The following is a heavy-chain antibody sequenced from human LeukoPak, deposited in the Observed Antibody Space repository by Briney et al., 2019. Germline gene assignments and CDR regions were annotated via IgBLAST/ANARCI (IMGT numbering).Heavy chain of an antibody. V-gene: IGHV3-23*01. J-gene: IGHJ4*02. CDR1: GFTFSSYA. CDR3: AKTGGFSSTWYDY. Sequence: GGSLRLSCAASGFTFSSYAMSWVRQAPGKGLEWVSSISGRGDYTYYADSVKGRFTISRDSSGNKMYLQMDSLRAEDTAIYYCAKTGGFSSTWYDYWGQGILVTVSS. D-gene: IGHD6-13*01. CDR2: ISGRGDYT.